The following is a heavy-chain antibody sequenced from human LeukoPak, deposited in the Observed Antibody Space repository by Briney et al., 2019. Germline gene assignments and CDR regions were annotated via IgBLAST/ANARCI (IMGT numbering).Heavy chain of an antibody. CDR1: GGSISSYY. V-gene: IGHV4-59*01. Sequence: SETLSLTCTVSGGSISSYYWSWIRQPPGQGLQWIGYIYYSGSTNYNPSLKSRVTMSLDTSKNQFSLKLSSVTAADTAVYYCARDRVGYSYGSFVYWGQGTLVTVSS. CDR2: IYYSGST. D-gene: IGHD5-18*01. CDR3: ARDRVGYSYGSFVY. J-gene: IGHJ4*02.